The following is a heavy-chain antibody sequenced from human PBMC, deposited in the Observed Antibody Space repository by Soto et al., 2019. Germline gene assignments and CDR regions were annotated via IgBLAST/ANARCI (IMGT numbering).Heavy chain of an antibody. Sequence: GGSLRLSCAASGFTFSSYSMNWVRQAPGKGLEWVSSISSSSYIYYADSVKGRFTISRDNAKNSLYLQMNSLRAEDTAVYYCARDARLLQGATGFDYWGQGTLVTVSS. CDR3: ARDARLLQGATGFDY. CDR2: ISSSSYI. J-gene: IGHJ4*02. CDR1: GFTFSSYS. V-gene: IGHV3-21*01. D-gene: IGHD1-26*01.